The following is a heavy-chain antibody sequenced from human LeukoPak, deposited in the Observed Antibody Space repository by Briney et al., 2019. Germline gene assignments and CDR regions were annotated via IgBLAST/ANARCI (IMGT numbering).Heavy chain of an antibody. V-gene: IGHV4-59*12. Sequence: SETLSLTCTVSGGSISSYYWSWIRQPPGKGLEWIGYIYYSGSTNYNPSLKSRVTISVDTSKNQFSLKLSSVTAADTAVYYCARDLGIRDGYNPKDDYWGQGTLVTVSS. CDR1: GGSISSYY. D-gene: IGHD5-24*01. J-gene: IGHJ4*02. CDR2: IYYSGST. CDR3: ARDLGIRDGYNPKDDY.